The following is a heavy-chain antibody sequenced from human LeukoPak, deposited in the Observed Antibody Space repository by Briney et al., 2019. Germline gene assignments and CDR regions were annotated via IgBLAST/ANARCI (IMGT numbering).Heavy chain of an antibody. Sequence: GGSLRLSCTTSGFTFGDNGMTWVRQAPGKGLDWVGFIRSKAYGGTTENAASVKGRFTISRDDSKSIAYLQMNSLKTEDTAVYYCTGSFGELTFFDYWGLGTLVTVSS. J-gene: IGHJ4*02. CDR3: TGSFGELTFFDY. V-gene: IGHV3-49*04. CDR2: IRSKAYGGTT. CDR1: GFTFGDNG. D-gene: IGHD3-10*01.